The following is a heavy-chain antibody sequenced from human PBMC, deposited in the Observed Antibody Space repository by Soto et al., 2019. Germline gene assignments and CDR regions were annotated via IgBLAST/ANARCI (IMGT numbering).Heavy chain of an antibody. Sequence: PGGSLRLSCAASGFTFSNYGMHWVRQAPGKGLEWVAVIWYDGSDKYYADSVKGRFTISRDNSKNTLYLHMSSLRAADTAVYYCARGSKYGAYFDYWGQGTLVTVPS. D-gene: IGHD4-4*01. CDR3: ARGSKYGAYFDY. CDR1: GFTFSNYG. J-gene: IGHJ4*02. CDR2: IWYDGSDK. V-gene: IGHV3-33*01.